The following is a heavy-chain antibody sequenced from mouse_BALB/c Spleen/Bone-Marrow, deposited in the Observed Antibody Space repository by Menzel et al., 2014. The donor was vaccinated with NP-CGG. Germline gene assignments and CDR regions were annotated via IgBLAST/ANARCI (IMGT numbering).Heavy chain of an antibody. Sequence: VQLQQSGAELVKPGASVKLSCTASGFNIKDTYMHWVKQRPEQGLEWIGRIDPANGNTKYDPKFQGKATITADTSSNTACLQLSSLSSEDTAVYFCARAYYGNYPYAMDYWGQGTSVTVSS. CDR3: ARAYYGNYPYAMDY. J-gene: IGHJ4*01. CDR1: GFNIKDTY. V-gene: IGHV14-3*02. D-gene: IGHD2-10*01. CDR2: IDPANGNT.